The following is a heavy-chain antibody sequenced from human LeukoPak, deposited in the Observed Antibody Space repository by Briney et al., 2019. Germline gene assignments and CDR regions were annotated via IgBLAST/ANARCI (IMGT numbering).Heavy chain of an antibody. J-gene: IGHJ4*02. CDR3: TTDAAGGGWELGPV. CDR2: IKSKTDGGTT. Sequence: PGGSLRLSCAASGFTFDDYGMSWVRQAPGKGLEWVGRIKSKTDGGTTDYAAPVKGRFTISRDDSKNTLYLQMNSLKTEDTAVYYCTTDAAGGGWELGPVWGQGTLVTVSS. CDR1: GFTFDDYG. D-gene: IGHD1-26*01. V-gene: IGHV3-15*01.